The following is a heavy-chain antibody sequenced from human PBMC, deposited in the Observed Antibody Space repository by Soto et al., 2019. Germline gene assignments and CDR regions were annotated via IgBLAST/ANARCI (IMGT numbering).Heavy chain of an antibody. CDR2: ISGGGDAA. D-gene: IGHD2-8*01. Sequence: EVQVLESGGGLVQPGGSLRLSCAGSGFTFINYAMNWVRQAPGKGLEWVSSISGGGDAAFFPDSVRGRITISRDTSTNTVTLQMNSLGVDDTAVYYCARKMMVSTTRPNYWYFDLWGRGNLVTVSS. V-gene: IGHV3-23*01. CDR3: ARKMMVSTTRPNYWYFDL. J-gene: IGHJ2*01. CDR1: GFTFINYA.